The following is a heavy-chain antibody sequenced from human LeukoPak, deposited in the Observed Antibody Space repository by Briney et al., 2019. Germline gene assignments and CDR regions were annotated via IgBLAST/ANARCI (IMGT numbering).Heavy chain of an antibody. D-gene: IGHD3-16*01. V-gene: IGHV1-69*05. J-gene: IGHJ6*02. CDR2: YIPLFGTT. CDR1: GGTFNNSP. Sequence: SVKVSCKASGGTFNNSPVNWIRHAPGQGLVWMGGYIPLFGTTIYAQAFMGRVAFTTDVSTGSADMDLGGLTSDDTAVYFSAEGGPSGFSGGGMRQAMDVWGQGTTVIVSS. CDR3: AEGGPSGFSGGGMRQAMDV.